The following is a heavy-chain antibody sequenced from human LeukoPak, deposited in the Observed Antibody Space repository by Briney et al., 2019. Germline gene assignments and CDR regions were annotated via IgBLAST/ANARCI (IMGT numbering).Heavy chain of an antibody. J-gene: IGHJ3*02. CDR3: ARELIAVPAAGESGAFDI. Sequence: SETLSLTCTVSGGSISSYYWSWIRQPPGKGLEWIGYIYYSGSTNYNPSLKSRVTISVDTSKNQFSLKLSSVTAADTAVYYCARELIAVPAAGESGAFDIWGQGTMVTLSS. CDR1: GGSISSYY. V-gene: IGHV4-59*01. CDR2: IYYSGST. D-gene: IGHD2-2*01.